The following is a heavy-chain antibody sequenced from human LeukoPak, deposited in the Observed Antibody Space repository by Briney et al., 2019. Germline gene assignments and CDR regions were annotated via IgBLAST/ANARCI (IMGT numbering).Heavy chain of an antibody. CDR2: VSGSGGST. CDR1: GFTFSSYA. CDR3: AKGPHVCSGGSCPRWENWFDY. V-gene: IGHV3-23*01. Sequence: GGSLRLSCAASGFTFSSYAMSWVRQAPGKGLEWVSAVSGSGGSTYYADSVKGRFTISRDNSKNTLYLQMNSLRAEDTAVYYCAKGPHVCSGGSCPRWENWFDYWGQGTLVTVSS. D-gene: IGHD2-15*01. J-gene: IGHJ4*02.